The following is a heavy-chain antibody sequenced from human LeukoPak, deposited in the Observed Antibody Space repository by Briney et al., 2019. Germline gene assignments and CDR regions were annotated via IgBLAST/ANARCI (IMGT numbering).Heavy chain of an antibody. CDR1: GFTFSSYW. CDR2: IKQDGSEK. CDR3: ARDVAGATPFDY. V-gene: IGHV3-7*01. Sequence: PGGSLRLSCAASGFTFSSYWMSWVRQAAGEGLEWVANIKQDGSEKYHVDSVKGRFTISRENAKNSMYLRMNSLRAEYTAVYDCARDVAGATPFDYWGQGTLVTVSS. J-gene: IGHJ4*02. D-gene: IGHD1-26*01.